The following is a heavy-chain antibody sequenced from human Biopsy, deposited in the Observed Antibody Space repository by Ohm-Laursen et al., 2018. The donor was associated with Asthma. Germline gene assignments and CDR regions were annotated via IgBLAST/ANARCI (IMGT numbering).Heavy chain of an antibody. V-gene: IGHV3-30-3*01. D-gene: IGHD1-20*01. Sequence: SLRLSCAAFGFTFSDYDMHWVRQAPGKGLEWVAVISYDGTNKDYADSVKGRFTFSRDNSQDTLSLEMNSLRVEDTAVYYCVRDLRSDNWNPWGMDFWGLGTTVTVAS. CDR2: ISYDGTNK. CDR3: VRDLRSDNWNPWGMDF. CDR1: GFTFSDYD. J-gene: IGHJ6*02.